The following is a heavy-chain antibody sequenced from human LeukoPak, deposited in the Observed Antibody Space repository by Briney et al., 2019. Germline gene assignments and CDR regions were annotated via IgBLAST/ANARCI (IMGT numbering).Heavy chain of an antibody. CDR3: ATEGKMIRGVYTDY. J-gene: IGHJ4*02. D-gene: IGHD3-10*01. Sequence: ASVKVSCKASGGTFSSYAISWVRQAPGQGLEWMGGIIPIFGTANYAQKFQGRVTITADKSTSTAYMELNSLRSEDTAVYFCATEGKMIRGVYTDYWGQGTLVTVSS. CDR2: IIPIFGTA. CDR1: GGTFSSYA. V-gene: IGHV1-69*06.